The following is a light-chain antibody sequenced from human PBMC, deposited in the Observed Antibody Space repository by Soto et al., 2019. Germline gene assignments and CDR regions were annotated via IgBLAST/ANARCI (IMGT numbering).Light chain of an antibody. V-gene: IGKV1-33*01. CDR3: QQYYNLSAT. CDR2: DAS. CDR1: QDISSY. Sequence: DIQMTQSPSSLSASVGDRVTITCQASQDISSYLNWYQQKPGKAPELLIYDASNLETGVPSRFSGSGSATDFTFTISSLQPEDVATYYCQQYYNLSATFGGGTKVEIK. J-gene: IGKJ4*01.